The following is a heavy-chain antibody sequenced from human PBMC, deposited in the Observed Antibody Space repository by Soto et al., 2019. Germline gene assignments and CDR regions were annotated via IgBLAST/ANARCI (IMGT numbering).Heavy chain of an antibody. V-gene: IGHV4-59*01. Sequence: SETLSLTCAVSGYSISVYYWSWIRQPPGKGLEWIGYIYYTGSTNYNPSLKSRVTISVDTSKNQFSLRLSSVTAADTAVYYCARAGGRHDYWGQGTLVTVSS. J-gene: IGHJ4*02. CDR2: IYYTGST. D-gene: IGHD2-8*02. CDR1: GYSISVYY. CDR3: ARAGGRHDY.